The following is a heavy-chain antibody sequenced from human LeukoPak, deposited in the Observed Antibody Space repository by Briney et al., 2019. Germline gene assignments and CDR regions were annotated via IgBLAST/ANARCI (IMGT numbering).Heavy chain of an antibody. CDR1: GFTFSSYS. Sequence: GGSLRLSCAASGFTFSSYSMNWVRQAPGKGLEWVSYISSSSNAMYYADSVKGRFTISRDNAKNSLYLQMNSLRAEDTAVYYCARSRGTITTGTTPPNWFDPWGQGTLVTVSS. CDR2: ISSSSNAM. V-gene: IGHV3-48*01. D-gene: IGHD1-1*01. J-gene: IGHJ5*02. CDR3: ARSRGTITTGTTPPNWFDP.